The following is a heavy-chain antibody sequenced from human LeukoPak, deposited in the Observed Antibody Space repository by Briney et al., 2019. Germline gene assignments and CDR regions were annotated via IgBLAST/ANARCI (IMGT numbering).Heavy chain of an antibody. CDR1: GFTFSSYG. Sequence: GGSLRLSCAASGFTFSSYGMHWVRQAPGKGLEWVAVISYDGSNKYYADSVKGRFTISRDNSKNTLYLQMNSLRAEDTAVYYCASPAYYYDSSGPEAIDYWGQGTLVTVSS. CDR2: ISYDGSNK. J-gene: IGHJ4*02. V-gene: IGHV3-30*03. CDR3: ASPAYYYDSSGPEAIDY. D-gene: IGHD3-22*01.